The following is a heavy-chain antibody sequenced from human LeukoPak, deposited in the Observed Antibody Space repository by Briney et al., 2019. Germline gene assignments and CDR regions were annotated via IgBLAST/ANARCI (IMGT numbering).Heavy chain of an antibody. J-gene: IGHJ4*02. D-gene: IGHD3-10*01. CDR2: IRHDGANK. V-gene: IGHV3-30*02. CDR1: GFTFITYG. CDR3: AKDYGYYGSGSVLDY. Sequence: GGSLRLSCAASGFTFITYGMHWVRQVPGKELEWVAFIRHDGANKYYTDPVKGRFTISRDNSKNTVYLQMSSLRAEDTAVYYCAKDYGYYGSGSVLDYWGQGTRVTVSS.